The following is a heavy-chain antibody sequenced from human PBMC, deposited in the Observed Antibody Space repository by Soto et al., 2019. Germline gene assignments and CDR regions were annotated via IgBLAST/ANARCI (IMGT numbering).Heavy chain of an antibody. V-gene: IGHV4-30-4*01. J-gene: IGHJ4*02. D-gene: IGHD1-26*01. CDR3: AREGGIVGATTVDY. Sequence: QVQLQESGPGLVKPSQTLSLTCTVSGGSISSGGYYWSWIRQPPGKGLEWIGYIYYSGSTYYNPSPKMRVTISVDTAKNQFPLKLSSVTAADTAVYYCAREGGIVGATTVDYWGQGTLVTVSS. CDR2: IYYSGST. CDR1: GGSISSGGYY.